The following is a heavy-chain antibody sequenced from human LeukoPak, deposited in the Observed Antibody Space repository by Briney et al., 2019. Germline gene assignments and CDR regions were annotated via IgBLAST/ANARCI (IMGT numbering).Heavy chain of an antibody. Sequence: GESLKISCKGSGYRFTNYWIGWVRQMPGKGLEWMGIIYPDDSDTRYSPSFQGQVTIPADESISTAYLQWSSLKASDTAMYYCAIGGDSTTSCYRCFNYWGQGTLVTVSS. D-gene: IGHD2-2*02. V-gene: IGHV5-51*01. CDR2: IYPDDSDT. CDR1: GYRFTNYW. CDR3: AIGGDSTTSCYRCFNY. J-gene: IGHJ4*02.